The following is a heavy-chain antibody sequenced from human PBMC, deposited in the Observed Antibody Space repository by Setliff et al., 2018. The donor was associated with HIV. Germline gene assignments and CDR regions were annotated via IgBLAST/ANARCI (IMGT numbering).Heavy chain of an antibody. CDR2: ISAYNGNT. CDR3: ARDRGAARPVYMDV. Sequence: RASVKVSCKASGYTFNSYGISWVRQAPGQGLEWMGWISAYNGNTNYAQKLEGRVTMTIDTSTSTAYMELRSLRSDDTAVYYCARDRGAARPVYMDVWGKGTTVTVS. CDR1: GYTFNSYG. D-gene: IGHD6-6*01. J-gene: IGHJ6*03. V-gene: IGHV1-18*01.